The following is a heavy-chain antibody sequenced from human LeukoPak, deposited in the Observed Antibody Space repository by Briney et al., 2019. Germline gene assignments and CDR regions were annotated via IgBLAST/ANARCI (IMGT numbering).Heavy chain of an antibody. D-gene: IGHD6-19*01. Sequence: SETLSLTCAVYGGSFSGYYWSWIRQPPGKGLEWIGEINHSGSTNYNPSLKSRVTISVDTSKNQFSLKLSSVTAADTAVYYCARGRGWSYYYYYYYMDVWGKGTTVTVSS. V-gene: IGHV4-34*01. CDR2: INHSGST. CDR3: ARGRGWSYYYYYYYMDV. CDR1: GGSFSGYY. J-gene: IGHJ6*03.